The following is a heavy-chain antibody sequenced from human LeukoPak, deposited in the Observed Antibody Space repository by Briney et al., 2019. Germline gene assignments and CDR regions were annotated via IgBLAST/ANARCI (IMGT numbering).Heavy chain of an antibody. CDR3: ASSPYCSSTSCYHFDY. Sequence: GGSLRLSCAASGFTFGSYSMNWVRQAPGKGLEWVSSNSSSSSYIYYADSVKGRFTISRDNAKNSLYLQMNSLRAEDTAVYYCASSPYCSSTSCYHFDYWGQGTLVTVSS. J-gene: IGHJ4*02. V-gene: IGHV3-21*04. CDR1: GFTFGSYS. CDR2: NSSSSSYI. D-gene: IGHD2-2*01.